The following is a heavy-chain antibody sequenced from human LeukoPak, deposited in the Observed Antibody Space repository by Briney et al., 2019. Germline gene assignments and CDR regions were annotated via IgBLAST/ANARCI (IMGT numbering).Heavy chain of an antibody. CDR1: GYTFTSYY. CDR2: INPSGGST. V-gene: IGHV1-46*01. Sequence: ASVKVSCRASGYTFTSYYMHWVRQAPGQGLEWMGIINPSGGSTSYAQKFQGRVTMTRDTSTSTVYMELSSLRSEDTAVYYCARDYYDSSAVEYFQHWGQGTLVTVSS. J-gene: IGHJ1*01. CDR3: ARDYYDSSAVEYFQH. D-gene: IGHD3-22*01.